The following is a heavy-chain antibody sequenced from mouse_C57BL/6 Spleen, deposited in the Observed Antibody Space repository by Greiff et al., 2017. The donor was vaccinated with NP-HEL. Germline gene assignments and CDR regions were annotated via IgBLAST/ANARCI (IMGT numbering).Heavy chain of an antibody. V-gene: IGHV1-69*01. CDR1: GYTFTSYW. D-gene: IGHD3-2*02. CDR3: ARSGGSRNFDY. Sequence: QVQLQQPGAELVMPGASVKLSCKASGYTFTSYWMPWVKQRPGQGLEWIGEIDPSDSYTNYNQKFKGKSTLTVDKSSSTAYMQLSSLTSEDSAVYYCARSGGSRNFDYWGQGTTLTVSS. J-gene: IGHJ2*01. CDR2: IDPSDSYT.